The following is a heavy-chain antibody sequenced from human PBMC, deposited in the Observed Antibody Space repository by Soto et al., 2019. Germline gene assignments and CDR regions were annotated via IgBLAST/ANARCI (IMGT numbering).Heavy chain of an antibody. Sequence: EVQLVDSGGGLVQPGGSLKLSCAASGFTFSGSTIHWVRQTSGKGLEWVGRIRATSNTYATEYNESVRGRFTISREDSESTAYLEMNSLKTEVTAVYYCATAGGSSWYGWNYWGQGTLVTVSS. CDR3: ATAGGSSWYGWNY. CDR1: GFTFSGST. V-gene: IGHV3-73*01. CDR2: IRATSNTYAT. J-gene: IGHJ4*02. D-gene: IGHD6-13*01.